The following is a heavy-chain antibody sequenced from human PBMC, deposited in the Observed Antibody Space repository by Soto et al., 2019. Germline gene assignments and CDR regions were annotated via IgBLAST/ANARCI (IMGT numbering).Heavy chain of an antibody. Sequence: ASVKVSCKVSGYTLTELSMHWVRQAPGKGLEWMGGFDPEDGETIYAQKFQGRVTMTEDTSTDTAYMELSSLRSEDTAVYYCATDSPLRRTFSYYYYGMDVWGQGTTVTVSS. CDR3: ATDSPLRRTFSYYYYGMDV. V-gene: IGHV1-24*01. J-gene: IGHJ6*02. CDR2: FDPEDGET. CDR1: GYTLTELS.